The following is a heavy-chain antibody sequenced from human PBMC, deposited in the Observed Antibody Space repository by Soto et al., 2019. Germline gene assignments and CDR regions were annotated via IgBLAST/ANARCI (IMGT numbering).Heavy chain of an antibody. CDR3: ARDHTYGSGSYYLEAPFY. J-gene: IGHJ4*02. V-gene: IGHV3-30-3*01. CDR1: GFTFSSYA. CDR2: ISYDGSNK. D-gene: IGHD3-10*01. Sequence: SGGSLRLSCAASGFTFSSYAMHWVRQAPGKGLEWVAVISYDGSNKYYADSVKGRFTISRDNSKNTLYLQMNSLRAEDTAVYYCARDHTYGSGSYYLEAPFYWGQGTLVTVSS.